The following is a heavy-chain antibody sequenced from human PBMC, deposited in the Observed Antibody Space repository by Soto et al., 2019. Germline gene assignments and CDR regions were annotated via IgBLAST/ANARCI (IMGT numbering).Heavy chain of an antibody. CDR2: IYYSGST. V-gene: IGHV4-31*03. Sequence: QVQLQESGPGLVKPSQTLSLTCTVSGGSISSGGYYWSWIRQHPGKGLEWIGYIYYSGSTYYNPSLKSRVTISVDTSKNHFSLKLSSVTAADTPVYYCAGDNYYDSSGYDNWGQGTLVTVSS. J-gene: IGHJ4*02. CDR3: AGDNYYDSSGYDN. CDR1: GGSISSGGYY. D-gene: IGHD3-22*01.